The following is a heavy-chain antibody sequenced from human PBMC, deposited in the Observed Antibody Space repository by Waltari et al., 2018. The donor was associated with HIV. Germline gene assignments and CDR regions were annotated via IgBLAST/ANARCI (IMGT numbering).Heavy chain of an antibody. CDR1: GFTFSAYA. CDR3: ARGHRETVTTLRFDP. Sequence: EVQVLESGGGLVQPGGSLRLSCAASGFTFSAYAMGWVRQAPGKGLGGVSASGRSGATTFYADSVKGRFTISRDNSKNTLYRQMNSLGAEDTAVYYCARGHRETVTTLRFDPWGQGTLVTVSS. V-gene: IGHV3-23*01. CDR2: SGRSGATT. J-gene: IGHJ5*02. D-gene: IGHD4-17*01.